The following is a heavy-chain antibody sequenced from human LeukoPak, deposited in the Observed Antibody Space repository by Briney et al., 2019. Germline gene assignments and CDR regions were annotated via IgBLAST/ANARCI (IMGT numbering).Heavy chain of an antibody. V-gene: IGHV3-11*06. CDR1: GFTFSDYY. CDR2: ISSSSSYT. Sequence: GGSLRLSCAASGFTFSDYYMSWIRQAPGKGLEWVSYISSSSSYTNYEDSVEGRFTISRDNAKNSLYLQMNSLRAEDTAVYYCARDMVRGVIIYDYWGQGTLVTVSS. D-gene: IGHD3-10*01. CDR3: ARDMVRGVIIYDY. J-gene: IGHJ4*02.